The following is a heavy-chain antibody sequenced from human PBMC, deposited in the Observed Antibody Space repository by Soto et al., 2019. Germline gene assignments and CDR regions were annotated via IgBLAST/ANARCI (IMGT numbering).Heavy chain of an antibody. D-gene: IGHD6-13*01. CDR2: IKYDGTIT. CDR3: VRGAKGGYYVDV. V-gene: IGHV3-74*01. Sequence: EVQLVESGGGSVQPGESLRLSCAASGFPFSSHWIHWVRQAPGKGLVWVSRIKYDGTITNYADSLKGRLTISRDNAENTVYLQMNSLRVEDTAVYYCVRGAKGGYYVDVWGKGTTVTVSS. J-gene: IGHJ6*03. CDR1: GFPFSSHW.